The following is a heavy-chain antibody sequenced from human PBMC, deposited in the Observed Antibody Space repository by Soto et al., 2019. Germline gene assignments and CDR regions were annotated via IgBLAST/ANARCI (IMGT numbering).Heavy chain of an antibody. CDR1: GVPISTYY. Sequence: PSETMSLTCTVSGVPISTYYWSWIRQPPGKGLEWIGYIYYSGSTNYNPSLKSRVTISVNTSKYQFSLQLNSVTAVDTAVYYCASSDYYGSASHWGQGTLVTVSS. J-gene: IGHJ4*02. CDR2: IYYSGST. V-gene: IGHV4-59*01. CDR3: ASSDYYGSASH. D-gene: IGHD3-10*01.